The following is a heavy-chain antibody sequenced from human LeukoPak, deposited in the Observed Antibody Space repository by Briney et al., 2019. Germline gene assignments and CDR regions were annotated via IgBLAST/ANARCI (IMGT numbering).Heavy chain of an antibody. J-gene: IGHJ4*02. CDR2: ISGSGGST. D-gene: IGHD3-22*01. CDR1: GFTFSSYA. CDR3: AKGGAYDSSGYYSYYFDY. V-gene: IGHV3-23*01. Sequence: GGSLRLSCAASGFTFSSYAMSWVRQAPGKGLEWVSAISGSGGSTYYADSVKGRFTISRDNSKNKLYLQMNSLRAEDTAVYYCAKGGAYDSSGYYSYYFDYWGQGTLVTVSS.